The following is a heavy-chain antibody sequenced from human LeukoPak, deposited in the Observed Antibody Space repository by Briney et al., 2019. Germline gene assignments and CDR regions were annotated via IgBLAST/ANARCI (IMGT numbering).Heavy chain of an antibody. CDR2: ISYDGSNK. CDR3: ARDPSPYDYGNNWFDP. Sequence: PGGSLRLSCAASGFTFSSYAMHWARQAPGTGLEREAVISYDGSNKYYADSVKGRFTISRDNSKNTLYLQMNSLRAEDTAVYYCARDPSPYDYGNNWFDPWGQGTLVTVSS. CDR1: GFTFSSYA. D-gene: IGHD4/OR15-4a*01. J-gene: IGHJ5*02. V-gene: IGHV3-30*04.